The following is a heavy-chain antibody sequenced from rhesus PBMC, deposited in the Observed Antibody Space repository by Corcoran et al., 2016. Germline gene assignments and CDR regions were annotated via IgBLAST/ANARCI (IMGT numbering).Heavy chain of an antibody. CDR3: ARDYYEDDYGYDDY. CDR2: ISGSSTST. CDR1: GGSISDSYR. V-gene: IGHV4S10*01. J-gene: IGHJ4*01. Sequence: QVQLQESGPGVVKPSETLSLTCAVSGGSISDSYRWSWIRQPPGKGLEWIGYISGSSTSTNYNPSLKSRVTISKDTSKNQFSLKLSSVTAADTAVYYCARDYYEDDYGYDDYWGQGVLVTVSS. D-gene: IGHD3-9*01.